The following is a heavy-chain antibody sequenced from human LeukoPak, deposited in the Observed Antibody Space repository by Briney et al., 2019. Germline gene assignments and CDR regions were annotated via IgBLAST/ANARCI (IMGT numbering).Heavy chain of an antibody. CDR3: ARGHYVVVPAADDAFDI. J-gene: IGHJ3*02. D-gene: IGHD2-2*01. V-gene: IGHV4-59*01. Sequence: SETLSLTCTVSGGSISSYYWSWIRQPPGKGLDWIGYIYYSGSTNYNPSLKSRVTISVDTSKNQFSLKLSSVTAADTAVYYCARGHYVVVPAADDAFDIWGQGTLVTVSS. CDR2: IYYSGST. CDR1: GGSISSYY.